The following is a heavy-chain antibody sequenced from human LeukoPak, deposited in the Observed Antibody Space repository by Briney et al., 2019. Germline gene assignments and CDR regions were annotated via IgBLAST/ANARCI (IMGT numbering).Heavy chain of an antibody. CDR1: GFTFSNYW. D-gene: IGHD6-13*01. V-gene: IGHV4-34*01. Sequence: PGGSLRLSRAASGFTFSNYWMSWVRQAPGKGLEWIGEINHSGSTNYNPSLKSRVTISVDTSKNQFSLKLSSVTAADTAVYYCARGPQTIAAAGGYYFDYWGQGTLVTVSS. CDR3: ARGPQTIAAAGGYYFDY. CDR2: INHSGST. J-gene: IGHJ4*02.